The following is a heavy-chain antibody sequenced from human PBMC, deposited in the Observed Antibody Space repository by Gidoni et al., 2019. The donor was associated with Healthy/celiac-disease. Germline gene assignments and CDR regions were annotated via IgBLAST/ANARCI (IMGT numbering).Heavy chain of an antibody. CDR1: GGSISSSSYY. CDR3: ARMVLIVVVPAAISGGVYTFDY. CDR2: IYYSGST. Sequence: QLQLQESGPGLVKPSETLSLTCTVSGGSISSSSYYWGWIRQPPGKGLEWIGSIYYSGSTYYNPSLKSRVTISVDTSKNQFSLKLSSVTAADTAVYYCARMVLIVVVPAAISGGVYTFDYWGQGTLVTVSS. V-gene: IGHV4-39*01. D-gene: IGHD2-2*01. J-gene: IGHJ4*02.